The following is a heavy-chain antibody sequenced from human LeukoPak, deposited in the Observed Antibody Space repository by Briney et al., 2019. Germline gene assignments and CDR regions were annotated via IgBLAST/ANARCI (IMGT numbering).Heavy chain of an antibody. CDR1: GYTFTGYY. D-gene: IGHD3-3*01. V-gene: IGHV1-2*06. Sequence: ASVKVSCKASGYTFTGYYMHWVRQAPGQGLEWMGRINPNSGGTNYAQKFQGRVTMTRDTSISTAYMELSRLRSDDTAVYYCARETGVDNFWSGRQNLYYFDYWGQGTLVIVSS. CDR2: INPNSGGT. CDR3: ARETGVDNFWSGRQNLYYFDY. J-gene: IGHJ4*02.